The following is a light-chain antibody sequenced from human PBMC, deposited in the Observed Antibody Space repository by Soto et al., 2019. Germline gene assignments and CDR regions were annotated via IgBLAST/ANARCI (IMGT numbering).Light chain of an antibody. V-gene: IGLV2-8*01. J-gene: IGLJ2*01. CDR1: SSDVGGYNY. Sequence: QSVLTQPPSASGSPGQSVTISCTRTSSDVGGYNYVSWYQQHPGKAPKLMISEVSKRPSGVPDRFSGSKSGNTASLTVSGLQAEDEADYYCSSFAGNNNLVFGGGTKVTVL. CDR2: EVS. CDR3: SSFAGNNNLV.